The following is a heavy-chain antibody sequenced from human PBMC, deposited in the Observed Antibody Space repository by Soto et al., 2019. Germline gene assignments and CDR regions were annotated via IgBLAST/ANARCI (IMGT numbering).Heavy chain of an antibody. V-gene: IGHV3-23*01. J-gene: IGHJ3*02. Sequence: EVQLLESGGGLVQPGGSLRLSCAASGFTFSSYAMSWGRQAPGKGLEGVSGISGSGGSTYYAASVKGRFTISRDNSKNTLYLHMNSLRAEDTAVYYCAKGGPGDSSSWYEAFDIWGQGTMVTVSS. D-gene: IGHD6-13*01. CDR1: GFTFSSYA. CDR2: ISGSGGST. CDR3: AKGGPGDSSSWYEAFDI.